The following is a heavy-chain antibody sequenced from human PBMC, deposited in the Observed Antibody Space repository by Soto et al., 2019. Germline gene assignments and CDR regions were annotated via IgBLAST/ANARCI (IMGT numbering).Heavy chain of an antibody. CDR2: IVVGSGNT. V-gene: IGHV1-58*01. Sequence: SCKASGFTFTSSAVQWVRQARGQRLEWIGWIVVGSGNTNYAQKFQERVTITRDMSTSTAYMELSSLRSEYTAVYYCVTLPTVTTSFDYWGQGTLVTVSS. J-gene: IGHJ4*02. CDR3: VTLPTVTTSFDY. D-gene: IGHD4-17*01. CDR1: GFTFTSSA.